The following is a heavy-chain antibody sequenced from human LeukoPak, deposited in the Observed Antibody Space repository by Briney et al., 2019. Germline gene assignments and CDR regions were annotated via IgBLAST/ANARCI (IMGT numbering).Heavy chain of an antibody. Sequence: GGSLRLSCAASGFTFSTYSMNWVRQAPGKGLEWVSYISGSSDTIYYADSVKGRFTISRHNGKDSLYLQMNSLRAEDTAVYYCAKFLTTTYPDYWGQGTLVTVSS. J-gene: IGHJ4*02. V-gene: IGHV3-48*01. CDR2: ISGSSDTI. CDR1: GFTFSTYS. CDR3: AKFLTTTYPDY. D-gene: IGHD3-22*01.